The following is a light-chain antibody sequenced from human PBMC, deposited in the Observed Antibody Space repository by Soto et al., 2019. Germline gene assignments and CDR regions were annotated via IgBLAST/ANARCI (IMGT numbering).Light chain of an antibody. CDR3: QQYGSSPWT. CDR1: QSVSSNY. V-gene: IGKV3-20*01. Sequence: EIVLTQSPGTLSLSPGERATLSCRASQSVSSNYLAWYQQKPGRAPRLLIYGASSRDTGIPDRFSGSGSGTDFTLTISRLEPEDFAVYYCQQYGSSPWTFGQGTKVDIK. J-gene: IGKJ1*01. CDR2: GAS.